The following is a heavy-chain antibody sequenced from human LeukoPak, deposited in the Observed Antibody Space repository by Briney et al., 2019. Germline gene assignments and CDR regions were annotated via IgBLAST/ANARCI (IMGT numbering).Heavy chain of an antibody. CDR1: GYTFTSYY. J-gene: IGHJ4*02. CDR3: ARESTVTTYDY. CDR2: INPSGGST. Sequence: ASVKVSCKASGYTFTSYYMHWVRQAPGQGLEWIGIINPSGGSTSYAQKFQGRVTMTRDTSTSTVYMELSSLRSDDTAVYYCARESTVTTYDYWGQGTLVIVSS. D-gene: IGHD4-17*01. V-gene: IGHV1-46*01.